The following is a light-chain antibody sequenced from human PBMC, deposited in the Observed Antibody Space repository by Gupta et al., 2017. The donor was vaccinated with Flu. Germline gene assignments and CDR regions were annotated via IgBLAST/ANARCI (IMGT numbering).Light chain of an antibody. V-gene: IGLV2-8*01. CDR1: SSHIGAYNY. CDR2: DVR. Sequence: TSSHIGAYNYVSQYQPDPGKAPNIFVYDVRKLPSRVRVRCSSSRSGNTASLTVAGAEAEDDAYYYCSSYAGNNNVVFGGGTKLTVL. CDR3: SSYAGNNNVV. J-gene: IGLJ3*02.